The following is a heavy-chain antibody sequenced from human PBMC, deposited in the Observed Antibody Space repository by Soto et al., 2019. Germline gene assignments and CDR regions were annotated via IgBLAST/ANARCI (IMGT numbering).Heavy chain of an antibody. D-gene: IGHD2-8*01. CDR2: IFDSGST. CDR3: ARESMPLTNDWYFDL. V-gene: IGHV4-30-4*01. Sequence: QVQLQESGPGLVKPSETLSLTCTVSGGSISGGVHSWSWIRQPPGKGLEWIGHIFDSGSTYYNPSLKSRLTISVGTSKNQFSLRLSSVTAADTAVYYCARESMPLTNDWYFDLWGRGTLVTVSS. CDR1: GGSISGGVHS. J-gene: IGHJ2*01.